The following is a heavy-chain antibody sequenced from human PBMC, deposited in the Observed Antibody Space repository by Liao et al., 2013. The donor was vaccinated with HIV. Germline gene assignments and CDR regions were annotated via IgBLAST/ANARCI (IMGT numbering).Heavy chain of an antibody. V-gene: IGHV4-59*11. CDR3: ARDAVPAAPYYYYYMDV. CDR1: GGSFTTHY. J-gene: IGHJ6*03. CDR2: IYYGGTT. D-gene: IGHD2-2*01. Sequence: QVQLQESGPGLVKPSETLSLTCTVSGGSFTTHYWTWIRQPPGKGLEWIGNIYYGGTTSYNASLESRVTISIDTSKTQFSLKLSSVTAADTAVYYCARDAVPAAPYYYYYMDVWGKGTTVTVSS.